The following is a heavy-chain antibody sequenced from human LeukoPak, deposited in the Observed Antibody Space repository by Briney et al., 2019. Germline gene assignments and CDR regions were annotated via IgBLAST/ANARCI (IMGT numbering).Heavy chain of an antibody. CDR3: ARVGGQWLVPGWSFFDY. J-gene: IGHJ4*02. V-gene: IGHV3-21*01. CDR1: GFTFSSYS. Sequence: GGSLRLSCAASGFTFSSYSMTWVRQAPGKGLEWVSCITSSSSYIYYADSVQGRFTISRDNAKNSLYLQMNGLRAEDTAVYYCARVGGQWLVPGWSFFDYWGQGTLVTVSS. CDR2: ITSSSSYI. D-gene: IGHD6-19*01.